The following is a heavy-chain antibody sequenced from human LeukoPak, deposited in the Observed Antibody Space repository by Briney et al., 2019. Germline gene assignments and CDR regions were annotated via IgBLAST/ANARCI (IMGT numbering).Heavy chain of an antibody. J-gene: IGHJ4*02. CDR1: GVTFSGYY. CDR2: INHSGST. Sequence: SGTLTLSCAVSGVTFSGYYMNWIRQPPGKGFTKIGEINHSGSTNYNPSLKSRVTISVDTSKNQFSLKLSSVTAADTAVYYCARPVAGTGVFDYWGQGTLVTVSS. D-gene: IGHD6-19*01. CDR3: ARPVAGTGVFDY. V-gene: IGHV4-34*01.